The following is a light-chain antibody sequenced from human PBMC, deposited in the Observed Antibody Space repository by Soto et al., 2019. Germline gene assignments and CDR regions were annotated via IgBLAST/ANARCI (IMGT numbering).Light chain of an antibody. Sequence: NFMLTQPHSVSESPGKTVTISCTRSRGSIASNSVQWYQQRPGSAPTTVIYEDNQRPSGVPDRFSGSTDGSSNSASLTISGLQTEDEADYYCQSYDTSTVVFGGGTKVTVL. CDR2: EDN. V-gene: IGLV6-57*04. CDR1: RGSIASNS. J-gene: IGLJ2*01. CDR3: QSYDTSTVV.